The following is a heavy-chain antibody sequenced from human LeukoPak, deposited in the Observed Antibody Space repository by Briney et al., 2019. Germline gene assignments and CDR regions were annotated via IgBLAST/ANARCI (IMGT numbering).Heavy chain of an antibody. Sequence: GGSLRLSCAASGCTFSTSAMSWVRQAPGKGLEWVAGIGYGGSHTYYADSVTGRFTISRDNSKNTMSLQVNSLRADDTAVYYWAKEKKRGGWLLHYWGQGALVTVSS. J-gene: IGHJ4*02. D-gene: IGHD6-19*01. CDR3: AKEKKRGGWLLHY. CDR2: IGYGGSHT. V-gene: IGHV3-23*01. CDR1: GCTFSTSA.